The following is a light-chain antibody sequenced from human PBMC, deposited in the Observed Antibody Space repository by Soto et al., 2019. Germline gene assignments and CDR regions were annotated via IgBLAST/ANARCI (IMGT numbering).Light chain of an antibody. V-gene: IGLV2-14*01. Sequence: QSVLTQPASVSGSPGQSIAISCTGTSGDVGGYDYVSWYQQHPDKAPKLMIYEVTKRPSWVSNRFSGSKSGNTASLTIPGLQHEDEADYYCSSHTSGSTRVFGSGTKVTVL. CDR3: SSHTSGSTRV. J-gene: IGLJ1*01. CDR2: EVT. CDR1: SGDVGGYDY.